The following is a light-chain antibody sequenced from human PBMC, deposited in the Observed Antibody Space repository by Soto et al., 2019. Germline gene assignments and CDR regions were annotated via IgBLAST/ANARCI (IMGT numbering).Light chain of an antibody. V-gene: IGKV3-15*01. CDR3: QQYGSSPWT. J-gene: IGKJ1*01. CDR1: QSVSSN. Sequence: EIVMTQSPATLSVSPGERATLSCRASQSVSSNLAWCQQKPGQAPSLLIYGASTRATGTPARFSGSGSGTDFTLTINRLEPEDFAVYYCQQYGSSPWTFGQGTKVDIK. CDR2: GAS.